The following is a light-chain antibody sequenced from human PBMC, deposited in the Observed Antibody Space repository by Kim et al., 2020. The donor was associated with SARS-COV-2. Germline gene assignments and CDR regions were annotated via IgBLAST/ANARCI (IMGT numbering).Light chain of an antibody. Sequence: GERATLERGDSQSVSNKLAWSQQKPGQAPGLIIYDVSTRATGIPARFSGSGSGTEFILTVSSLQSEDFAVYYCQQYNNWPPITFGQGTRLEIK. CDR1: QSVSNK. CDR2: DVS. CDR3: QQYNNWPPIT. J-gene: IGKJ5*01. V-gene: IGKV3-15*01.